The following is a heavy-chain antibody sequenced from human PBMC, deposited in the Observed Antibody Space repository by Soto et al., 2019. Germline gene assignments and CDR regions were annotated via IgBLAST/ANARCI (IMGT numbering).Heavy chain of an antibody. CDR1: GYTFTSYA. Sequence: QVQLVQSGAEVKKPGASVKVSCKASGYTFTSYAISWVRQAPGQGLEWMGWISAYNGNTNYAQKIQGRVTMTTDTSAPTTYMDQRTVGYDGTAVYYCAGSCPPGGYWGEGTLVTVSS. J-gene: IGHJ4*02. CDR2: ISAYNGNT. V-gene: IGHV1-18*01. CDR3: AGSCPPGGY.